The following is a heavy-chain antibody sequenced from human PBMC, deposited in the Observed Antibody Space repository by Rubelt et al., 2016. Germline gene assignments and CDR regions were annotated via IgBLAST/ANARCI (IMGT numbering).Heavy chain of an antibody. CDR3: ARGAGTYYYDSSGCYFDY. CDR2: IYYSGST. Sequence: QLQLQESGPGLVKPSETLSLTCTVSGGSISSSSYYWGWIRQPPGKGLEWIGSIYYSGSTYYNPSLKSRVTISVDTSKNQFSLKLSSVTAADTAVYYCARGAGTYYYDSSGCYFDYWGQGTLVTVSS. D-gene: IGHD3-22*01. CDR1: GGSISSSSYY. J-gene: IGHJ4*02. V-gene: IGHV4-39*07.